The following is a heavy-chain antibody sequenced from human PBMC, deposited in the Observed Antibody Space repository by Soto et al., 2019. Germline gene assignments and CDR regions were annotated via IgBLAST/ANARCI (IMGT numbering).Heavy chain of an antibody. CDR1: GFTFSSYW. D-gene: IGHD2-15*01. Sequence: EVQLVESGGGLVQPGGSLRLSCAASGFTFSSYWMHWVHQAPGKGLVWVSRINSDGSSTSYADSVKGRFTISRDNAKNTLYLQMNSLRAEDTAVYYCARGVAATLLFRGWGQGTLVTVSS. CDR2: INSDGSST. J-gene: IGHJ4*02. V-gene: IGHV3-74*01. CDR3: ARGVAATLLFRG.